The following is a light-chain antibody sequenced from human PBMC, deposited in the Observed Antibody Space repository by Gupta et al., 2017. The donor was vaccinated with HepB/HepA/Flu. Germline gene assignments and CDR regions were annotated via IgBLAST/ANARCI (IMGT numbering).Light chain of an antibody. CDR1: QSRVHRSKNKKQ. Sequence: DIVMTQAPDPRTVSLGERVNLNCQSGQSRVHRSKNKKQLASYQPEPGEPPKLLLYCAPTRELEIPDRFNGSGYGSDFPLTIRWLHADDVAASFSLESNNTPRTFGQGTKVETK. J-gene: IGKJ1*01. CDR3: LESNNTPRT. V-gene: IGKV4-1*01. CDR2: CAP.